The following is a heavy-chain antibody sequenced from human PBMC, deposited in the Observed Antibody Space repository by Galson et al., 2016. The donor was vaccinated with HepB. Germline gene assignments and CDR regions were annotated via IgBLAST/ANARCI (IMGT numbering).Heavy chain of an antibody. J-gene: IGHJ1*01. CDR3: ARDFRLAAGGTSYFHH. V-gene: IGHV1-18*01. D-gene: IGHD6-13*01. CDR1: GYTFTSYG. CDR2: ISTHNGKT. Sequence: SVKVSCKASGYTFTSYGISWVRQAPGQGLEWMGWISTHNGKTIYTQKLQDRVTMTTDTSTNAASLDLRSLRSDDTAVYYCARDFRLAAGGTSYFHHWGQGTLVTVSS.